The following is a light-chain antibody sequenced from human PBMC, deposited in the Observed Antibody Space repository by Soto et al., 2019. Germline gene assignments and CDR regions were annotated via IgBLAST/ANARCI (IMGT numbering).Light chain of an antibody. J-gene: IGLJ3*02. Sequence: QAVVTQPPSASGAPGQRVTFSCSGSGSNIGSNTVNWYQQVPGAAPKLLIYFNDQRPSGVPDRFSGSKSGTSASLAISGLQPDDEADYSCSAWDVSLSGPVFGGGTKLTVL. V-gene: IGLV1-44*01. CDR3: SAWDVSLSGPV. CDR1: GSNIGSNT. CDR2: FND.